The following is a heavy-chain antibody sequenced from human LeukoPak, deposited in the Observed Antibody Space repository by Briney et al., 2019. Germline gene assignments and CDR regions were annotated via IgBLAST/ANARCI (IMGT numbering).Heavy chain of an antibody. Sequence: ASVKVSCKASGYTFTSHDINWVRQATGQGLEWMGWMNPNSGNTGYAQKFQGRVTITRNTSISTAYMELSSLRSDDTAVYYCARGAKFRSYGSGTYYTSLPFDPWGQGTLVTVSS. CDR3: ARGAKFRSYGSGTYYTSLPFDP. CDR2: MNPNSGNT. D-gene: IGHD3-10*01. CDR1: GYTFTSHD. V-gene: IGHV1-8*03. J-gene: IGHJ5*02.